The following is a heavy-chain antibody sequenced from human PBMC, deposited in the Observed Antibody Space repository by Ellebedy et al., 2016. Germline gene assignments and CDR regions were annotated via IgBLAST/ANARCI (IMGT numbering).Heavy chain of an antibody. CDR1: GYSFTSYW. J-gene: IGHJ5*02. V-gene: IGHV5-51*01. Sequence: GGSLRLSCKGSGYSFTSYWIGWVRQMPGKGLEWMGIIYPGDSDTRYSPSFQGQVTISADKSISTAYLQWSSLKASDTAMYYCTRRESNYDFWSGYSYWFDPWGQGTLVTVSS. CDR3: TRRESNYDFWSGYSYWFDP. CDR2: IYPGDSDT. D-gene: IGHD3-3*01.